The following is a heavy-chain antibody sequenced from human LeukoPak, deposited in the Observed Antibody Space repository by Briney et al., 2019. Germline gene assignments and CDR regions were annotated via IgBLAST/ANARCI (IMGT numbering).Heavy chain of an antibody. Sequence: GGSLRLSCAASGFTFRSYSMNWVRQAPGKGLEWVSSISRSSSYIYYADSVKGRFTISRDNAKNSLYLQMNSLRAEDTAVYYCARYLDYGDYFYLDYWGQGTLVTVSP. CDR2: ISRSSSYI. CDR3: ARYLDYGDYFYLDY. CDR1: GFTFRSYS. V-gene: IGHV3-21*01. J-gene: IGHJ4*02. D-gene: IGHD4-17*01.